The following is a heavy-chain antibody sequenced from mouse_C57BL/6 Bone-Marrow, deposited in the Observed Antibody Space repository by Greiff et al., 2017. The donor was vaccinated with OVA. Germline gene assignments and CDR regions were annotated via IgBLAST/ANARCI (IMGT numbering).Heavy chain of an antibody. CDR1: GYTFTSYW. Sequence: VQLQQPGAELVMPGASVKLSCKASGYTFTSYWMHWVKQRPGQGLEWIGEIDPSDSYTNYNQKFKGKSTLTVDKSSSTAYMQLSSLTSEDSAVYYCAREYYGSSLHFDYWGQGTTLTVSP. V-gene: IGHV1-69*01. D-gene: IGHD1-1*01. J-gene: IGHJ2*01. CDR3: AREYYGSSLHFDY. CDR2: IDPSDSYT.